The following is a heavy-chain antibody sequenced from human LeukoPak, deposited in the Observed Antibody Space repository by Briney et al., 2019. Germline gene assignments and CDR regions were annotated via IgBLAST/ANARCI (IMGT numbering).Heavy chain of an antibody. CDR2: ISGSGGST. J-gene: IGHJ3*02. V-gene: IGHV3-23*01. D-gene: IGHD5-18*01. CDR3: AKPAWIQLWNDAFDI. CDR1: GFTFSSYN. Sequence: GGSLRLSCVASGFTFSSYNMNWVRQAPGKGLEWVSAISGSGGSTYYADSVKGRFTISRDNSKNTLYLQMNSLRAEDTAVYYCAKPAWIQLWNDAFDIWGQGTMVTVSS.